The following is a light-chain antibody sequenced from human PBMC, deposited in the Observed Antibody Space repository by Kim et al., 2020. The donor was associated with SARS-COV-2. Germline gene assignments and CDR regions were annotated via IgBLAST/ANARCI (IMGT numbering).Light chain of an antibody. CDR1: GSNIGTNT. Sequence: QSVLTQPPSASGTPGQRVTISCSGSGSNIGTNTVNWYQQLPGTAPKLLIYGNHQRPSGVPGRFSGSKSGTSASLAISGLQSGDEADYYCAAWDDSLTGYVFGTGTKVTVL. CDR2: GNH. CDR3: AAWDDSLTGYV. V-gene: IGLV1-44*01. J-gene: IGLJ1*01.